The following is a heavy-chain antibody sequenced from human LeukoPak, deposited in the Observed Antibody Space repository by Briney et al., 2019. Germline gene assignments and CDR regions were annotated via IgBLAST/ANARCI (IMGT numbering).Heavy chain of an antibody. CDR2: IRYDGSNK. D-gene: IGHD3-3*01. V-gene: IGHV3-30*02. Sequence: PGGSLRLSCGASGFTFSSYGMHWVRQAPGKGLEWVAFIRYDGSNKYYADSVKGRFTISRDNSKNTLYLQMNSLRAEDTAMYYCAIDEAIFGVVPYYFDYWGQGTLVTVSS. CDR3: AIDEAIFGVVPYYFDY. CDR1: GFTFSSYG. J-gene: IGHJ4*02.